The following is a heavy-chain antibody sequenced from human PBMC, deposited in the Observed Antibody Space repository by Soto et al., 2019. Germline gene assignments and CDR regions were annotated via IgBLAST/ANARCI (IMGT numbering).Heavy chain of an antibody. Sequence: ASVKVSCKASGYSFIDYYIHWVRQAPGQGFEWMGRISPKSGGTNYAQKFEGRVTMTWDTSLNTAYTELSSPISDDTAVYYCARPPGYISDWYYFDLWGQGTLVTVSS. V-gene: IGHV1-2*02. D-gene: IGHD3-9*01. J-gene: IGHJ4*02. CDR3: ARPPGYISDWYYFDL. CDR1: GYSFIDYY. CDR2: ISPKSGGT.